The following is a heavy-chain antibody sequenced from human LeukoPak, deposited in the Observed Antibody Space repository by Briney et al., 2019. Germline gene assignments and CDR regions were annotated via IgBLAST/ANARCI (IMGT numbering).Heavy chain of an antibody. CDR3: ARHSADSSGYYRPDLDY. J-gene: IGHJ4*02. CDR2: IYYSGST. V-gene: IGHV4-30-4*01. CDR1: GGSISSGDYY. Sequence: SQTLSLTCTVSGGSISSGDYYWSWIRQPPGKGLEWIGYIYYSGSTYYNPSLKSRVTISVDTSKNQFSLKLSSVTAADTAVYYCARHSADSSGYYRPDLDYWGQGTLVTVSS. D-gene: IGHD3-22*01.